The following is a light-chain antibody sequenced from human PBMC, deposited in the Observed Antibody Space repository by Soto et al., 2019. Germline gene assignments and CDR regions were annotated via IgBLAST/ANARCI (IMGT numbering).Light chain of an antibody. CDR2: DAS. J-gene: IGKJ1*01. Sequence: DIEMTPSPSTLSASVGARVTITCRASQTIRRWLAWYQQRPGKAPKVLIYDASTLESGVPARFSGSGSETEFTLTISSLQPEDSATYYCQHYNSEPWTFGQGTKVEIK. CDR1: QTIRRW. V-gene: IGKV1-5*01. CDR3: QHYNSEPWT.